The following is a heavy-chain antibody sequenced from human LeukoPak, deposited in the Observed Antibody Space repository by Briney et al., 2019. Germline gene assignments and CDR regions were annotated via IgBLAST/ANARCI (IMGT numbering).Heavy chain of an antibody. Sequence: GGSLRLSCAASGFTFSSYAMSWVRQAPGRGLEWVSAISGSGGSTYYADSVRGRFTISRDNTKNSLYLQMTSLRAEDTAFYYCAREVATQDYYYYMDVWGKGTTVTVSS. V-gene: IGHV3-23*01. CDR3: AREVATQDYYYYMDV. CDR2: ISGSGGST. D-gene: IGHD4-23*01. J-gene: IGHJ6*03. CDR1: GFTFSSYA.